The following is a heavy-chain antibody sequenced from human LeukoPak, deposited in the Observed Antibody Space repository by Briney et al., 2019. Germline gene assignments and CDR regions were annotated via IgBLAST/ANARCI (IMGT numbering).Heavy chain of an antibody. CDR1: GFTFSSYA. CDR3: AKGMEYQLPRGDAFDI. CDR2: ISYDGSNK. Sequence: GGSLRLSCAASGFTFSSYAMHWVRQAPGKGLEWVAVISYDGSNKYYADSVKGRFTISRDDSKNTLYLHMNSLKTEDTAVYYCAKGMEYQLPRGDAFDIWGQGTMVTVSS. J-gene: IGHJ3*02. V-gene: IGHV3-30-3*01. D-gene: IGHD2-2*01.